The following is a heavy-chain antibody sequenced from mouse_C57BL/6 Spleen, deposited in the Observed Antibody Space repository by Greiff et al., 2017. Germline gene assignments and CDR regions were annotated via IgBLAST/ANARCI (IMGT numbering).Heavy chain of an antibody. CDR1: GYTFTSYG. CDR2: IYPRSGNT. J-gene: IGHJ2*01. CDR3: ATMTTVVADY. V-gene: IGHV1-81*01. D-gene: IGHD1-1*01. Sequence: QVQLQQSGAELARPGASVKLSCKASGYTFTSYGISWVKQRTGQGLEWIGEIYPRSGNTYYNETFKGKATLTGDESSSTAYMELRSLTSEDSAVYFCATMTTVVADYWGQGTTLTVSS.